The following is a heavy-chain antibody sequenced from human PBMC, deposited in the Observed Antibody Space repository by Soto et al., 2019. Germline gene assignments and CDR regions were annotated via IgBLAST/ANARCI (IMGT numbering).Heavy chain of an antibody. CDR3: ARYRSLDP. Sequence: EVQLVESGGGLVQPGGSLRLSCADSGFILRNYWMSWVRQAPGMELQWVASIKEDGSEKYYVDPVKGRFTISRENAKNSLYLQMNSLRAEDTAVYYCARYRSLDPWGQGILVTVSS. V-gene: IGHV3-7*03. D-gene: IGHD3-16*02. J-gene: IGHJ5*02. CDR1: GFILRNYW. CDR2: IKEDGSEK.